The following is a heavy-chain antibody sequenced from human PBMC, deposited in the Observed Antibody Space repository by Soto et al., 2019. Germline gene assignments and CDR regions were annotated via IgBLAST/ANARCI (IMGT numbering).Heavy chain of an antibody. CDR2: IYWDDDK. Sequence: SGPTLVNPTQTLTLTCTFSGFSLSTSGVGVGWIRQPPGKALEWLALIYWDDDKRYSPTLKSRLTTTKDTSKNQVVLTSTNMDPVDTATYYCAHTRSFFDWLPEFDYWGQGTLVTVSS. CDR3: AHTRSFFDWLPEFDY. CDR1: GFSLSTSGVG. D-gene: IGHD3-9*01. J-gene: IGHJ4*02. V-gene: IGHV2-5*02.